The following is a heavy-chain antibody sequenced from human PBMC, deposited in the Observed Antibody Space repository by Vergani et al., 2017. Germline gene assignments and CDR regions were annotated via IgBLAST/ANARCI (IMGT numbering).Heavy chain of an antibody. CDR1: GFTVTNYA. Sequence: QVQLVESGGGVVQPGRSLRLSCVMSGFTVTNYAIFWVRQAPGKGLEWVSVIWHDGGNKHFADSVAGRFAISRDDSKKTVYLAMTNLRAEDTALYYCVRDRYEGTSPYNGRLLGHWGQGTRVTVSS. D-gene: IGHD1-1*01. J-gene: IGHJ4*02. CDR3: VRDRYEGTSPYNGRLLGH. CDR2: IWHDGGNK. V-gene: IGHV3-33*01.